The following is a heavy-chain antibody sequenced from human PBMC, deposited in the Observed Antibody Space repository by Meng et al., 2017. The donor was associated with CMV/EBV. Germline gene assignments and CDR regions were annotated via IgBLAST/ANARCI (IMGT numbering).Heavy chain of an antibody. CDR1: GVTFSSYW. J-gene: IGHJ3*02. CDR3: ARVGRTSQTMIVVVPKGSGAFDI. D-gene: IGHD3-22*01. V-gene: IGHV3-7*01. CDR2: IERDGNEM. Sequence: GESLKISCTVPGVTFSSYWMSWVRQAPGRGLEWVANIERDGNEMYYVDSVKGRFTISRDNAKNSLYLQMNSLRAEDTAVYYCARVGRTSQTMIVVVPKGSGAFDIWGQGTMVTVSS.